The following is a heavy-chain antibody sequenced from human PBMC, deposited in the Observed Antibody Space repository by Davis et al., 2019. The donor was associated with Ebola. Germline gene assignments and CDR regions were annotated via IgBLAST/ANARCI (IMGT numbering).Heavy chain of an antibody. CDR1: GFTFSSYW. V-gene: IGHV3-7*01. J-gene: IGHJ3*02. CDR3: ANIAVAGTHDAFDI. D-gene: IGHD6-19*01. Sequence: GGSLRLSCAASGFTFSSYWMSWVRQAPGKGLEWVANIKQDGSEKYYADSVKGRFTISRDNSKNTLYLQMNSLRAEDTAVYYCANIAVAGTHDAFDIWGQGTMVTVSS. CDR2: IKQDGSEK.